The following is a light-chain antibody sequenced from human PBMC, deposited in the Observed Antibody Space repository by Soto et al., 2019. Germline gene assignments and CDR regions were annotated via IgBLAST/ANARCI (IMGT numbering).Light chain of an antibody. CDR3: QQYQSYSH. J-gene: IGKJ1*01. Sequence: DIQMTQSPSTLSASVGDKVTITCRASQSMSSWLAWYQQKPGKAPKLLIYKASILESGVPSRFSRSGSGTEFTLTISSLQPDDFATYYCQQYQSYSHFGQGTKVDIK. CDR2: KAS. CDR1: QSMSSW. V-gene: IGKV1-5*03.